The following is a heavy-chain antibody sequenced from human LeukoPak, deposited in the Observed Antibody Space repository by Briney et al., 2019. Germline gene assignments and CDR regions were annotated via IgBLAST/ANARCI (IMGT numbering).Heavy chain of an antibody. CDR1: GFTFSSYA. CDR3: AKDMSGGSGWSFFDY. J-gene: IGHJ4*02. D-gene: IGHD6-19*01. Sequence: PGGSLRLSCAASGFTFSSYAMHWVRQAPGKGLEWVSGISWNSGSIGYADSVRGRFTISRDNAKNSLYLQMNSLRAEDTALYYCAKDMSGGSGWSFFDYWGQGTLVTVSS. V-gene: IGHV3-9*01. CDR2: ISWNSGSI.